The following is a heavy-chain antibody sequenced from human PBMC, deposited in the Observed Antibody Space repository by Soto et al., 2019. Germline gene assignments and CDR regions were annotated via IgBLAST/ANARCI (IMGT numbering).Heavy chain of an antibody. CDR3: ARHGNYYDSSGYSLYYYYGMDV. V-gene: IGHV1-69*06. Sequence: SVKVSCKASAGTFSSYAISWVRQAPGQGLEWMGGIIPIFGTANYAQKFKGRVTITADKSTSTAYMELSSLRSEDTAVYYCARHGNYYDSSGYSLYYYYGMDVWGQGTTVTVSS. CDR1: AGTFSSYA. CDR2: IIPIFGTA. J-gene: IGHJ6*02. D-gene: IGHD3-22*01.